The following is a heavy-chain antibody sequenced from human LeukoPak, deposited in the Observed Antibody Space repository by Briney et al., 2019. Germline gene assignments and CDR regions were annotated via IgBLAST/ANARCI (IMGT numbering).Heavy chain of an antibody. CDR3: AGVSGASTRFDP. J-gene: IGHJ5*02. CDR1: GGSISSGDYY. Sequence: SQTLSLTCTVSGGSISSGDYYWTWIRHHPGKGLEWIGYIYYSGSPYYNPSLKSRVSMSVDTSKSQFSLKLSPVSAADTAVYYCAGVSGASTRFDPWGQGTLVTVSS. CDR2: IYYSGSP. V-gene: IGHV4-31*03. D-gene: IGHD1-1*01.